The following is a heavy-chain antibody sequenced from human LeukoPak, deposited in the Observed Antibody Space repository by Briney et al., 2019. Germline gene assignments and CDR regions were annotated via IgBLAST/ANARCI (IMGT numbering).Heavy chain of an antibody. J-gene: IGHJ4*02. CDR2: IYDSGST. D-gene: IGHD2-21*02. CDR3: AREAYCGGDCYSGFDY. V-gene: IGHV4-59*01. CDR1: GGSISSYS. Sequence: SETLSLTCTVSGGSISSYSWSWIRQPPGKGLEWIGYIYDSGSTNYNPSLKSRVTISVDTSKNRFSLKLSSVTAADTAVYYCAREAYCGGDCYSGFDYWGQGTLVTVSS.